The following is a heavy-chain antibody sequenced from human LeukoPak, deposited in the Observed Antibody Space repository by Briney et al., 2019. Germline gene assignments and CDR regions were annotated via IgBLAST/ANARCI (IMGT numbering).Heavy chain of an antibody. D-gene: IGHD3-22*01. CDR2: IKRDGYET. CDR3: ASQNRSGYFDY. V-gene: IGHV3-7*01. J-gene: IGHJ4*02. CDR1: GFTFSSYA. Sequence: GGSLRLSCAASGFTFSSYAMSWVRQAPGKGLEWVANIKRDGYETYFVDSVKGRITISRDNAKSSLYLQMNSLRAEDTAVYYCASQNRSGYFDYWGQGTLVTVSS.